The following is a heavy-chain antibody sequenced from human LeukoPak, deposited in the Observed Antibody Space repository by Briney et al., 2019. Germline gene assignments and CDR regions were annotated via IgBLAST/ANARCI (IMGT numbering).Heavy chain of an antibody. Sequence: SETLSLTCAVYGGSFSGYYWSWIRQPPGKGLEWIGEINHSGSTNYNPSLKSRVTISVDTSKNQFSLKLSSVTAADTAVYYCARVDYIYYYYMDVWGKGTTVTVSS. D-gene: IGHD4-11*01. J-gene: IGHJ6*03. V-gene: IGHV4-34*01. CDR1: GGSFSGYY. CDR2: INHSGST. CDR3: ARVDYIYYYYMDV.